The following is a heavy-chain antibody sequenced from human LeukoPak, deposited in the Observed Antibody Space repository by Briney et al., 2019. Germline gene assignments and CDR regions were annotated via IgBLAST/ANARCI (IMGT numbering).Heavy chain of an antibody. D-gene: IGHD4-23*01. V-gene: IGHV3-30-3*01. CDR3: ARSRWGARNGYFQH. CDR1: GFTFSSYA. Sequence: ERSLRLSCAASGFTFSSYAMHWVRQAPGKGLEWVAVISYDGSNKYYADSVKGRFTISRDNSKNTLYLQMNSLRAEDTAVYYCARSRWGARNGYFQHWGQGTLVTVSS. CDR2: ISYDGSNK. J-gene: IGHJ1*01.